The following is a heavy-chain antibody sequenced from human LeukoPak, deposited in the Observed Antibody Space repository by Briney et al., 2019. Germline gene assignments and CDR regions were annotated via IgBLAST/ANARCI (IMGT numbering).Heavy chain of an antibody. D-gene: IGHD6-19*01. CDR3: ARVSWFHVSSGSDY. J-gene: IGHJ4*02. CDR2: NSGSGGST. V-gene: IGHV3-23*01. Sequence: GGSLRLSCAASGFTFSTYDMSWVRQAPGKGLEWVSANSGSGGSTYYADSVKGRFTISRDNSKNTLYLQMNSLRAEDTAVYYCARVSWFHVSSGSDYWGQGTLVTVSS. CDR1: GFTFSTYD.